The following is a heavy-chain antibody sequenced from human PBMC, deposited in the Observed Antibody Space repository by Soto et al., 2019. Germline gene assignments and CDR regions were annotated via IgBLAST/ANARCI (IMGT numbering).Heavy chain of an antibody. CDR1: GYTFTSYD. Sequence: ASVKVSCKASGYTFTSYDINWVRQATGQGLEWMGWMNPNSGDTNYAQKFQGRVTMTRNTSISTAYIELSRLRSDDTAVYYCARDSEEDESMDVWGQGTTVTVSS. CDR3: ARDSEEDESMDV. V-gene: IGHV1-8*01. CDR2: MNPNSGDT. J-gene: IGHJ6*02. D-gene: IGHD2-21*01.